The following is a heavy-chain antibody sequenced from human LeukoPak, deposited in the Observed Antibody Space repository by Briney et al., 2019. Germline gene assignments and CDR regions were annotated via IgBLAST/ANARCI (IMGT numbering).Heavy chain of an antibody. V-gene: IGHV3-30*18. Sequence: GGSLRLSCAASGFTFSSYGMPWVRQAPGKGLEWVAVISYDGSNKYYADSVKGRFTISRDNSKNTLYLQMNSLRAEDTAMYYCAKDSSMRGFDPWGQGTLVTVPS. J-gene: IGHJ5*02. D-gene: IGHD2/OR15-2a*01. CDR3: AKDSSMRGFDP. CDR2: ISYDGSNK. CDR1: GFTFSSYG.